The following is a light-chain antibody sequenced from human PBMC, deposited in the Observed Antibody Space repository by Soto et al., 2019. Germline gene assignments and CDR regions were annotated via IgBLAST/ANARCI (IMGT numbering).Light chain of an antibody. J-gene: IGKJ1*01. CDR1: QSIYNY. Sequence: DIPMTQSPSTLSASVGDRVNITCRASQSIYNYLNWYQQKPGKAPNLLIYAASTLLSGVPSRFSGSGSGTEFTLTINGLQPEDFATYYCQQIYSTPRTFGQGTEVEIK. CDR2: AAS. V-gene: IGKV1-39*01. CDR3: QQIYSTPRT.